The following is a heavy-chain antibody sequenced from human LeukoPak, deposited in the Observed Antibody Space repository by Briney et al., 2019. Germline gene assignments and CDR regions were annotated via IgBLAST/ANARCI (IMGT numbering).Heavy chain of an antibody. CDR3: ARISMTVATS. Sequence: PSETLSLTCTVSGGSISSNSYYWGWIRQPPGKGLEWIGNIYYSGATYYNPSLKSRVTISVDTAKNQFSLKLNSVTAADTAVYHCARISMTVATSWGQGTLVTVSS. J-gene: IGHJ5*02. D-gene: IGHD3-22*01. CDR1: GGSISSNSYY. V-gene: IGHV4-39*01. CDR2: IYYSGAT.